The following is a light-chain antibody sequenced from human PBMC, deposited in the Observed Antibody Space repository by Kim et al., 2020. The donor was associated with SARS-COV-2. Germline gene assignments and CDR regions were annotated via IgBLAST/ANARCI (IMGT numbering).Light chain of an antibody. V-gene: IGKV3-20*01. CDR3: QQYGRSPTT. J-gene: IGKJ5*01. CDR2: GAS. Sequence: SPGERAILSCRASQSVSSSYLAWYQHKPGKSPRLLIHGASSRATGVPDRFRGGGSGTDFTLTITRLEPEDFAVYYCQQYGRSPTTFGQGTRLEI. CDR1: QSVSSSY.